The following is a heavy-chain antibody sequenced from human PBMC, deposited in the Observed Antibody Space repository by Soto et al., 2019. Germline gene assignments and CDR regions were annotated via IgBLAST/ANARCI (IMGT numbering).Heavy chain of an antibody. CDR1: GFTFSTYG. CDR2: ISYDGSNK. V-gene: IGHV3-30*18. Sequence: QVQLVESGGGVVQPGRSLRLSCAASGFTFSTYGMHWVRQAPGTGLEWVAVISYDGSNKYYADSVKGRFTISRDNSKNTLYLQMSSLRAEDPAVYYCAKGFSYSVIDYWGQGTLVTVSS. CDR3: AKGFSYSVIDY. D-gene: IGHD5-18*01. J-gene: IGHJ4*02.